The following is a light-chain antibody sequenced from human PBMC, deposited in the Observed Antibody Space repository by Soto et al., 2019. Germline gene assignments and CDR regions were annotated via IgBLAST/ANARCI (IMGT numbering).Light chain of an antibody. V-gene: IGLV2-14*01. CDR3: SSYTGSSTLVV. J-gene: IGLJ2*01. CDR2: DVS. CDR1: SSDIGGYNY. Sequence: QSALTQPASVSGSPGQSITISCTGTSSDIGGYNYVSWYQQHPGKAPKLMIYDVSNRPSGVSNRFSGSKSANTASLTISGLQAEDEGDYYCSSYTGSSTLVVFGGGTKLTVL.